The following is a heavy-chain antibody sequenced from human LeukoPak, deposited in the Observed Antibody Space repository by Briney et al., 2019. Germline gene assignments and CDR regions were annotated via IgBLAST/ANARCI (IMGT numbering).Heavy chain of an antibody. CDR2: IGGSGGST. Sequence: GASLRLSCAASGFTFSSYAMSWVRQAPGKGLEWVSAIGGSGGSTYYADSVKGRFTISRDNSKNTLYLQMNSLRAEDTAVYYCAKDRNYGHYDYWGQGTLVTVSS. J-gene: IGHJ4*02. V-gene: IGHV3-23*01. CDR1: GFTFSSYA. CDR3: AKDRNYGHYDY. D-gene: IGHD3-10*01.